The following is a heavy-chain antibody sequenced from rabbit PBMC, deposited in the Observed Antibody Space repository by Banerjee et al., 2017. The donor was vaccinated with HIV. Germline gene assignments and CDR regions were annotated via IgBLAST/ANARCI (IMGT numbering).Heavy chain of an antibody. V-gene: IGHV1S45*01. D-gene: IGHD6-1*01. J-gene: IGHJ4*01. Sequence: QEQLVESGGGLVKPEGSLTLTCTASGFSFSNGYVMCWVRQAPGKGLEWIGYIYAGSGNTWYANWVNGRFTISKTSSTTVTLQLTSLTAADTATYFCARDPYYGYGYAPLYYFNLWGQGTLVTVS. CDR2: IYAGSGNT. CDR3: ARDPYYGYGYAPLYYFNL. CDR1: GFSFSNGYV.